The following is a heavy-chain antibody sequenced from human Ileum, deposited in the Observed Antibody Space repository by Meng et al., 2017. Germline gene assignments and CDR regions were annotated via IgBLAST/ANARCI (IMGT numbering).Heavy chain of an antibody. D-gene: IGHD5-18*01. J-gene: IGHJ4*02. CDR2: IYWDDDT. CDR3: GHWDRFGYVNADY. CDR1: GFSLSTSGVG. Sequence: QFTLRESCPTLGEPTRHLTATCTFSGFSLSTSGVGWGWIRQPQGKALEWLALIYWDDDTRYRPSLKSRLTITKDTPKNQVVLTMTNMDPVDTATYYCGHWDRFGYVNADYWGQGTLVTASS. V-gene: IGHV2-5*02.